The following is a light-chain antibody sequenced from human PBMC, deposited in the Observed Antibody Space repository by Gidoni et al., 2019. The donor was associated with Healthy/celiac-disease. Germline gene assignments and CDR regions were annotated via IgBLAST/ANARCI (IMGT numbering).Light chain of an antibody. CDR2: AAS. CDR1: QGIRNY. CDR3: QKYNSAPLT. V-gene: IGKV1-27*01. J-gene: IGKJ4*01. Sequence: DIQMTQSPSSLSASVGDRVTITCRASQGIRNYLAWYQQKPGKVPKLLIYAASTLQSGVPSRFSGSGSGTDFTRTISSLQPEDVATYYCQKYNSAPLTCGGGTKVEIK.